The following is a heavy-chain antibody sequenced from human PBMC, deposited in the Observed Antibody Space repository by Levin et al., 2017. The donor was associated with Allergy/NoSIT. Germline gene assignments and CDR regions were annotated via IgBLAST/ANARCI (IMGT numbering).Heavy chain of an antibody. CDR1: GFTVSSNY. D-gene: IGHD3-22*01. CDR3: ARDRNYYYSSRYSC. CDR2: MYSGGST. V-gene: IGHV3-66*01. J-gene: IGHJ4*02. Sequence: GESLKISCAASGFTVSSNYMSWVRQAPGKGLEWISVMYSGGSTYYADSVKGRFTIPRDNSKNTLYLQMNSLRAEDTAVYYCARDRNYYYSSRYSCWGQGTLVTVSS.